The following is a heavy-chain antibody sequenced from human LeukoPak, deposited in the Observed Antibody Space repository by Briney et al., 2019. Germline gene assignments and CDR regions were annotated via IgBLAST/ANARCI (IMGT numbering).Heavy chain of an antibody. CDR3: TTGDIVVVPAAKY. V-gene: IGHV3-15*01. J-gene: IGHJ4*02. CDR2: IKSKTDGGTT. Sequence: PGGSLRLSCAASGFTFSNAWMSWVRQAPGKGLEWVGRIKSKTDGGTTDYAAPVKGRFTISTDDSKNTLYLQMNSLKTEDTAVYYCTTGDIVVVPAAKYWGQGTLVTVSS. D-gene: IGHD2-2*01. CDR1: GFTFSNAW.